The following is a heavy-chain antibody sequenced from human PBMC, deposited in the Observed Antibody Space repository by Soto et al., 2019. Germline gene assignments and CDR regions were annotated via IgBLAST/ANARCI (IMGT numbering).Heavy chain of an antibody. D-gene: IGHD3-22*01. CDR1: GGTFSNNV. Sequence: QVQLVQSGAEVKKPGSSVKVSCKASGGTFSNNVISWVRQAPGQGLEWMGGIIPLFVSANYAPKFQDRVTISADEFAYTVYMALTSLRSEDTAMYYCARHSDSSGYYFDFWGQGTLVTVSS. J-gene: IGHJ4*02. CDR2: IIPLFVSA. V-gene: IGHV1-69*01. CDR3: ARHSDSSGYYFDF.